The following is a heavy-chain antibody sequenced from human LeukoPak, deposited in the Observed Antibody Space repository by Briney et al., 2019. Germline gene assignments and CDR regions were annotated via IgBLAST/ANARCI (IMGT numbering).Heavy chain of an antibody. D-gene: IGHD5-24*01. CDR2: ISYDGSNK. CDR1: GFTFSSYA. Sequence: GGSLRLSCAASGFTFSSYAMHWVRQAPGKGLEWVAVISYDGSNKYYADSVKGRFTISRDNSKNTLYLQMNSLRAEDTAVYYCASQPPDRDGYKYWGQGTLVTVSS. CDR3: ASQPPDRDGYKY. J-gene: IGHJ4*02. V-gene: IGHV3-30-3*01.